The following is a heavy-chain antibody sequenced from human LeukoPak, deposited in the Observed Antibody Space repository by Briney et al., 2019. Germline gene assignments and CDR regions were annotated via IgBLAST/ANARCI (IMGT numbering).Heavy chain of an antibody. CDR3: ARDLVGLIAEYYYDSSGFV. Sequence: PGGSLRLSCAASGFTFSSYAMHWVRQAPGKGLEWVAVISYDGSNKYYADSVKGRFTISRDNSKNTLYLQVNSLRAEDTAVYYCARDLVGLIAEYYYDSSGFVWGQGTLVTVSS. CDR1: GFTFSSYA. V-gene: IGHV3-30-3*01. J-gene: IGHJ4*02. CDR2: ISYDGSNK. D-gene: IGHD3-22*01.